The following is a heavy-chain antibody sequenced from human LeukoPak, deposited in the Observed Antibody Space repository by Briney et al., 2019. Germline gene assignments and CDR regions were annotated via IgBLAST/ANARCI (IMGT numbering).Heavy chain of an antibody. D-gene: IGHD6-19*01. CDR2: INPNSGGT. V-gene: IGHV1-2*02. CDR3: ARNPIAVAGTAGYNGMDV. J-gene: IGHJ6*02. CDR1: GYTFTGYY. Sequence: ASVKVSCKASGYTFTGYYMHWVRQAPGQGLEWMGWINPNSGGTNYAQKFQGRVTMTRDTSISTAYMELSRLRSDDTAVYYCARNPIAVAGTAGYNGMDVWGQGTTVTVSS.